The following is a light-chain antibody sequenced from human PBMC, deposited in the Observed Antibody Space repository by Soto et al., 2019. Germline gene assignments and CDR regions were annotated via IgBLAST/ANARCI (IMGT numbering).Light chain of an antibody. CDR2: DAS. V-gene: IGKV1-33*01. J-gene: IGKJ5*01. Sequence: DFQMTQSPSSLSASVGDRVTITCQASQDISDYLNWYQQKPGRAPKLLIYDASNLQTGVPSRFSGSGSGTDFSLTISSLQPEDIATYYCQQYDHIPLTFGGGTRLEIK. CDR3: QQYDHIPLT. CDR1: QDISDY.